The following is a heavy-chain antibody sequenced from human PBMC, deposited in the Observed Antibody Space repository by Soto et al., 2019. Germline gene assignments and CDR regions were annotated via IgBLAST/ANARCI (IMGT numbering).Heavy chain of an antibody. J-gene: IGHJ4*02. D-gene: IGHD1-26*01. CDR3: ARDLATVIDY. V-gene: IGHV3-7*03. CDR1: GFTFSSYG. Sequence: GSLRLSCAASGFTFSSYGMHWVRQAPGKGLEWVANIKQDGSEKYYVDSVKGRFTISRDNAKNSLYLQMNSLRAEETAVYYCARDLATVIDYWGQGTLVTVSS. CDR2: IKQDGSEK.